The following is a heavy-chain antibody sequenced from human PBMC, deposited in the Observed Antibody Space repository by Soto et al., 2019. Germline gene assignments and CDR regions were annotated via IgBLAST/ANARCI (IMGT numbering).Heavy chain of an antibody. CDR3: ARRGRLGARYSYSGMDX. J-gene: IGHJ6*02. D-gene: IGHD3-10*01. Sequence: GEALKISCKGSGYSFTSYWIGWVRQMPGKGVELMGSIYHGDSDTRYSQSFQGQVTISADKSISTAYLQWSSLKASDTAMYYCARRGRLGARYSYSGMDXWGQGTTVTVS. CDR2: IYHGDSDT. CDR1: GYSFTSYW. V-gene: IGHV5-51*01.